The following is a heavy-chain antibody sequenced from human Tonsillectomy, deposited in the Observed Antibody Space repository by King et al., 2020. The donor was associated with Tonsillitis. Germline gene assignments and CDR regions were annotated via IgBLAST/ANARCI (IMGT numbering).Heavy chain of an antibody. J-gene: IGHJ3*02. V-gene: IGHV3-74*01. CDR2: ISSDGSST. CDR1: GFTFSRYW. Sequence: VQLVESGGGLVKPGGSLRLSCAASGFTFSRYWMHWVRQAPGKGLVWVSRISSDGSSTRYADSVKGRFTISRDNVKNTLDLQVNSLRVDDTAVYYCARDRDYDGFDAFDIWGQGTMVTVSS. D-gene: IGHD4-23*01. CDR3: ARDRDYDGFDAFDI.